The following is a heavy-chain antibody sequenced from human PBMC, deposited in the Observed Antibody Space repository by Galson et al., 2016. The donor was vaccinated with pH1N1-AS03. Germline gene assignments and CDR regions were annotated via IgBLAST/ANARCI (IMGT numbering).Heavy chain of an antibody. V-gene: IGHV3-30*02. CDR3: AKDHGNFYGVDV. J-gene: IGHJ6*02. Sequence: SLRLSCAASGFSFSSYGMHWARQAPGKGLEWVAFIPYDGNNKYYSDSVKGRFTISRDNSTNTVYLQMNSLRAEDKAVYYCAKDHGNFYGVDVWGQGTTVTVSS. CDR1: GFSFSSYG. D-gene: IGHD4-17*01. CDR2: IPYDGNNK.